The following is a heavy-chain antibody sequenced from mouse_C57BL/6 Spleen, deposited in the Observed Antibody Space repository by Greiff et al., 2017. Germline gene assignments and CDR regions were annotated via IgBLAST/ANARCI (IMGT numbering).Heavy chain of an antibody. V-gene: IGHV1-82*01. Sequence: QVQLQQSGPELVKPGASVKISCKASGYAFSSSWMNWVKQRPGKGLEWIGRIYPGDGDTNYNGKFKGKATLTADKSSSTAYMQLSSLTSEDSAVYFCARARYDYDGQDYWGQGTSVTVSS. CDR2: IYPGDGDT. J-gene: IGHJ4*01. D-gene: IGHD2-4*01. CDR3: ARARYDYDGQDY. CDR1: GYAFSSSW.